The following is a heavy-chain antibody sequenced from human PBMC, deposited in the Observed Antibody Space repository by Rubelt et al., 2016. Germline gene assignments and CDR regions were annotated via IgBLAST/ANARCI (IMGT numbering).Heavy chain of an antibody. J-gene: IGHJ4*02. D-gene: IGHD6-19*01. CDR3: ARLMNSGWYDY. CDR1: GGSFSGYY. Sequence: QVQLQQWGAGLLKPSETLSLTCAVYGGSFSGYYWSWIRQPPGKGLEWIGEINHSGSTNYNPSLRRRVPVSVYPSMNRFSLKLSSVTAADTAVYYCARLMNSGWYDYWGQGTLVTVSS. V-gene: IGHV4-34*01. CDR2: INHSGST.